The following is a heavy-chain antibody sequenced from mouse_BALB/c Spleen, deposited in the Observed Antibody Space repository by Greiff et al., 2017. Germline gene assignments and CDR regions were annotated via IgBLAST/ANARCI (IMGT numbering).Heavy chain of an antibody. CDR3: TRGNYGNYWYFDV. CDR2: IRLKSDNYAT. Sequence: EVMLVESGGGLVQPGGSMKLSCVASGFTFSSYWMSWVRQSPEKGLEWVAEIRLKSDNYATHYAESVKGKFTISRDDSKSRLYLQMNSLRAEDTGIYYCTRGNYGNYWYFDVWGAGTTVTVSS. V-gene: IGHV6-6*02. J-gene: IGHJ1*01. D-gene: IGHD2-1*01. CDR1: GFTFSSYW.